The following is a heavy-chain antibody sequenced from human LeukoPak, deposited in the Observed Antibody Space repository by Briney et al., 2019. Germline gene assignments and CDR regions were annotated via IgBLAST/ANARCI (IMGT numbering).Heavy chain of an antibody. CDR2: INPSGGST. Sequence: GASVKVFCKASGYTFTSYYMHWVRQAPGQGLEWMGIINPSGGSTIYAQKFQGRVTMTRDTSTSTVYMELSSLRSEDTAVYYCARENIVVVPAAHEYYFDYRGQGTLVTVSS. CDR3: ARENIVVVPAAHEYYFDY. V-gene: IGHV1-46*01. D-gene: IGHD2-2*01. J-gene: IGHJ4*02. CDR1: GYTFTSYY.